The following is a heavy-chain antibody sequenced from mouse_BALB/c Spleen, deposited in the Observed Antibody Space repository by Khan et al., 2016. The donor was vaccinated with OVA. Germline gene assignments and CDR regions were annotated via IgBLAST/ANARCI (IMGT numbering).Heavy chain of an antibody. D-gene: IGHD1-1*01. CDR2: ISGDSNTI. V-gene: IGHV5-17*02. J-gene: IGHJ2*01. CDR3: ATSYFYGYYFDY. Sequence: EVELVESGGDLVKPGGSRKLSCAASGFTFSSYGMHWVRQAPEKGLEWVAYISGDSNTIYYADTVKGRFTISRDNPKNTLFLQMTSLMSEDTARYYCATSYFYGYYFDYWGPGTTLTVSS. CDR1: GFTFSSYG.